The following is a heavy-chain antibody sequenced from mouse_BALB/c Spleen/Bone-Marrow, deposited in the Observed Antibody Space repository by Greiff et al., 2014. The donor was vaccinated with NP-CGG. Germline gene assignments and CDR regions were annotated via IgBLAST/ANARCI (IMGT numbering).Heavy chain of an antibody. CDR3: ERHEAYDAIDY. V-gene: IGHV5-6*01. CDR2: ISSGGSNT. CDR1: GFTFSSYG. D-gene: IGHD6-1*01. Sequence: EVKLVESGGDLVKPGGSLKLSCAASGFTFSSYGMSWGRQTPDKRLEWVATISSGGSNTYYPDSVKGRFTISRDNAKNSLYLQMRSLKSEATDMYSCERHEAYDAIDYWGQGTSVTVSS. J-gene: IGHJ4*01.